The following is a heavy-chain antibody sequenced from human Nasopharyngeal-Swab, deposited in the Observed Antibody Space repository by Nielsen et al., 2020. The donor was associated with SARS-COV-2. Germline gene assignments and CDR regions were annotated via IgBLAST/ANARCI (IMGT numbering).Heavy chain of an antibody. CDR2: ISYDGSNK. CDR3: ARPASGSYSYYFDY. V-gene: IGHV3-30*04. CDR1: GFIFSSYA. Sequence: GESLKISCAASGFIFSSYAMHWLRPAPGKGLEWVAVISYDGSNKYYADSVKGRFTISRDNSKNTLYLQMNSLRAENTAVYYCARPASGSYSYYFDYWGQGTLVTVSS. D-gene: IGHD1-26*01. J-gene: IGHJ4*02.